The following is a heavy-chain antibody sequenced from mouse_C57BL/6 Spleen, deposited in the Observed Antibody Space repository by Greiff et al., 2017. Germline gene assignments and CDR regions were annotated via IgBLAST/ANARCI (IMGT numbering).Heavy chain of an antibody. CDR1: GFNIKDDY. J-gene: IGHJ2*01. D-gene: IGHD2-2*01. Sequence: EVQRVESGAELVRPGASVKLSCTASGFNIKDDYMHWVKQRPEQGLEWIGWIDPENGDTEYASKFQGKATITADTSSNTAYLQLSSLTSEDTAVYYCTTRDGYDVYWGQGTTLTVSS. V-gene: IGHV14-4*01. CDR2: IDPENGDT. CDR3: TTRDGYDVY.